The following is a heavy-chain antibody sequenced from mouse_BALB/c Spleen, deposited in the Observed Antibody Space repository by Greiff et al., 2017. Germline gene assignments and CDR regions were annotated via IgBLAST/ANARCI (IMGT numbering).Heavy chain of an antibody. CDR3: ARCYYYGSSPWFAY. Sequence: EVKLVESGPSLVKPSQTLSLTCSVTGDSITSGYWNWIRKFPGNKLEYMGYISYSGSTYYNPSLKSRISITRDTSKNQYYLQLNSVTTEDTATYYCARCYYYGSSPWFAYWGQGTLVTVSA. CDR1: GDSITSGY. V-gene: IGHV3-8*02. J-gene: IGHJ3*01. CDR2: ISYSGST. D-gene: IGHD1-1*01.